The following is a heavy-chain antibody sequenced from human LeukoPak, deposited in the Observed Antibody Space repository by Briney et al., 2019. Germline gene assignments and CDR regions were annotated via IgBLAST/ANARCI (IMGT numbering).Heavy chain of an antibody. CDR3: ARYPGYYYYYMDV. CDR2: MYQSGST. CDR1: GRSISSSIHY. J-gene: IGHJ6*03. V-gene: IGHV4-39*01. Sequence: SETLSLTCAVSGRSISSSIHYWAWLRQPPGKGLEWIGSMYQSGSTYYNPSRKSRVNISVDQSKKQFSLKFGSVTAADTAVYYCARYPGYYYYYMDVWGKGTTVTISS.